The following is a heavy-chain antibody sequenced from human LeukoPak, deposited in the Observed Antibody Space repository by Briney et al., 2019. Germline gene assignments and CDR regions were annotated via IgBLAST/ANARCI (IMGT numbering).Heavy chain of an antibody. CDR1: GLIFNNYA. CDR2: LRAGGDGT. J-gene: IGHJ2*01. Sequence: GGSLRLSCAASGLIFNNYAMNWVRQAPGKGLEWVSILRAGGDGTYYADSVKGRFTISRDSFKNTLYLQMNSLRAEDTAVYYCARGEYYYDSSGRGFDLWGHGTLVTVSS. CDR3: ARGEYYYDSSGRGFDL. D-gene: IGHD3-22*01. V-gene: IGHV3-23*01.